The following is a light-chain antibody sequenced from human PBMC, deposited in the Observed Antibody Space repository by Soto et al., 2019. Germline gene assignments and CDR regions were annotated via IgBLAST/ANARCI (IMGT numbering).Light chain of an antibody. J-gene: IGLJ2*01. Sequence: QSALTQPASVSGSPGQSITISCTGTSSDVGGYNYVSWYQQHPGKAPKLIIYDVSNRPSGVSNRFSGSKSGNTASLTISGLKAEDEADYYCSSYTSSSTLVFGGGTKVTVL. V-gene: IGLV2-14*03. CDR2: DVS. CDR3: SSYTSSSTLV. CDR1: SSDVGGYNY.